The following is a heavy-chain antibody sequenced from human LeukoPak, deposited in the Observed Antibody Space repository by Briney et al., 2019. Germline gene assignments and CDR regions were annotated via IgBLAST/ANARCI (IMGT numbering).Heavy chain of an antibody. V-gene: IGHV3-30-3*01. CDR3: ARVYYYDSSGHLYGMDV. Sequence: QPGRSLRLSCAASGFTFSSYAMHWVRQAPGKGLEWVAVISYDGSNKYYADSVKGRFTISRDNSKNTLYLQMNSLRPEDTAVYYCARVYYYDSSGHLYGMDVWGQGTTVTVSS. CDR1: GFTFSSYA. D-gene: IGHD3-22*01. J-gene: IGHJ6*02. CDR2: ISYDGSNK.